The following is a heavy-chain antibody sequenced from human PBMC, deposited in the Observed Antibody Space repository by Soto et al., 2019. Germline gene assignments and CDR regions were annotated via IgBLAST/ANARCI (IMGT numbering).Heavy chain of an antibody. V-gene: IGHV3-30*18. CDR3: AKYHYSDDGSFAPYYFDY. D-gene: IGHD3-22*01. CDR1: GFTFNTYG. Sequence: QVQLVESGGGVVQPGRSLRLSCAASGFTFNTYGMHWVRQAPGKGLEWVAVISYNGRKTYYVDSVKGRFTISRDNSKNTLYLQMNRLSAEDTAVYSLAKYHYSDDGSFAPYYFDYWGQGTLVTVSS. J-gene: IGHJ4*02. CDR2: ISYNGRKT.